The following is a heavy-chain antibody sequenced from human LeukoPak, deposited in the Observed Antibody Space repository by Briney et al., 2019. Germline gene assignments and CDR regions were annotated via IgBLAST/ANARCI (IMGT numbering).Heavy chain of an antibody. CDR2: IYPGDSDT. Sequence: GESLKISCKGSGYSFTSYWIGWVRQMPGKGLEWMGIIYPGDSDTRYSPSFQGQVTISADKSISTAYLQWSSLKASDTAMYYCARYIAAAGTFFDYWGQGTLVTVST. CDR1: GYSFTSYW. D-gene: IGHD6-13*01. V-gene: IGHV5-51*01. J-gene: IGHJ4*02. CDR3: ARYIAAAGTFFDY.